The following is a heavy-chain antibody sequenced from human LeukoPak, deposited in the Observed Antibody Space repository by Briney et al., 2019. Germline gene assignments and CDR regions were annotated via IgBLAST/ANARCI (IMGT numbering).Heavy chain of an antibody. CDR1: GGSISSYY. CDR3: VGSGYYYYYYMDV. CDR2: IYTSGST. J-gene: IGHJ6*03. V-gene: IGHV4-4*07. Sequence: PSETLSLTCTVSGGSISSYYWSWIRQPAGKGLEWIGRIYTSGSTNYNPSLKSRVTISVDTSKNQFSLKLSSVTAADTAVYYCVGSGYYYYYYMDVWGKGTTVTISS.